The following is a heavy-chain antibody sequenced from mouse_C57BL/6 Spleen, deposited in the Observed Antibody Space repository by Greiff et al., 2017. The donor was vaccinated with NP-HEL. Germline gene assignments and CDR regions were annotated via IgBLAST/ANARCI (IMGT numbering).Heavy chain of an antibody. CDR1: GYTFTDYY. V-gene: IGHV1-26*01. CDR2: INPNNGGT. CDR3: ARNVDYYAMDY. Sequence: VQLQQSGPELVKPGASVKISCKASGYTFTDYYMNWVKQSHGKSLEWIGDINPNNGGTSYNQKFKGKATSTVDKSSSTAYMELRSLTSEDSAVYYCARNVDYYAMDYWGQGASVTVSS. J-gene: IGHJ4*01.